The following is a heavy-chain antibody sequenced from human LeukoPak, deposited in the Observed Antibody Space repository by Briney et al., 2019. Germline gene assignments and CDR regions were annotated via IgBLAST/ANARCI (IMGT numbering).Heavy chain of an antibody. V-gene: IGHV4-59*01. CDR2: IYYSGST. CDR3: ARDGSGSSGWYLDV. J-gene: IGHJ6*04. D-gene: IGHD6-19*01. CDR1: GDSISSYY. Sequence: PSETLSLTCTVSGDSISSYYWSWIRQPPGKGLEWIGYIYYSGSTSYNASLKSRVTMSLDTSKNQFSLKLSSVTAADTAVYYCARDGSGSSGWYLDVWGKGTTVTVSS.